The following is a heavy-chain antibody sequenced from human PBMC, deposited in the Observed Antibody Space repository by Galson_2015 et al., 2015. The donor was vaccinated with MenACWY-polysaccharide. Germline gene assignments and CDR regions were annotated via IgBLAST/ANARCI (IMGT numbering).Heavy chain of an antibody. V-gene: IGHV3-30*18. CDR3: AKSHVVEVTAIQDTNTFDL. D-gene: IGHD2-21*02. J-gene: IGHJ3*01. CDR2: ISYDGSNM. CDR1: GFTFSSYG. Sequence: SLRLSCAASGFTFSSYGMHWVRQAPGKGLEWVAVISYDGSNMYYVDSVKGRFTISRDNSKNTLYLQMDSLRAEDTAMYYCAKSHVVEVTAIQDTNTFDLWGQGTMVTVSS.